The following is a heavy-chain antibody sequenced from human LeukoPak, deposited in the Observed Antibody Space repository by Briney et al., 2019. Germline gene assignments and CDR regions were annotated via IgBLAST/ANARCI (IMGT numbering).Heavy chain of an antibody. CDR1: GFTFSSYW. CDR2: IKQDGSEK. J-gene: IGHJ4*02. Sequence: GGSLRLSCAASGFTFSSYWMSWVRQAPGKGLEWVANIKQDGSEKYYVDSVKGRFTISRDNAKNSLYLQMNSLRAEDTAVYYCARVSDDNPPAGYFDYWGQGTLVTVSS. CDR3: ARVSDDNPPAGYFDY. V-gene: IGHV3-7*01. D-gene: IGHD1-14*01.